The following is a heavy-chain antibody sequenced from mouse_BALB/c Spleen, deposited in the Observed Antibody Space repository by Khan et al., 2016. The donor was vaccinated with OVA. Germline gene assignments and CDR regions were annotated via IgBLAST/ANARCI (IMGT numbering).Heavy chain of an antibody. Sequence: VQLKQSGPELVKPGASVKIPCKASGYTFTDYNMAWVKQSHGKSLEWIGDIFPNNGNTFYNQKFKGKATLTVDKSSSTAYMELRSLTSEDTAGYYCASHGYGGFAYWGQGTLVTVSA. V-gene: IGHV1-18*01. D-gene: IGHD2-2*01. CDR1: GYTFTDYN. CDR3: ASHGYGGFAY. CDR2: IFPNNGNT. J-gene: IGHJ3*01.